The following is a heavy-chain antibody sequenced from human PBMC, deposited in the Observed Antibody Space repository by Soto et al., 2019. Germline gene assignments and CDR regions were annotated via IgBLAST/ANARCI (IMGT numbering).Heavy chain of an antibody. J-gene: IGHJ4*02. V-gene: IGHV2-5*02. CDR2: IYWGDSK. D-gene: IGHD4-17*01. CDR3: AHKGYGDYPLDY. Sequence: SGPTLVNPTQTLTLTCTFSGFALTYIGEGVGWIRQPPGKALEWLAVIYWGDSKHYSPSLESRLTITKDTSKNQVVLTMTNMDPVDTATYYCAHKGYGDYPLDYWGQGTLVTVSS. CDR1: GFALTYIGEG.